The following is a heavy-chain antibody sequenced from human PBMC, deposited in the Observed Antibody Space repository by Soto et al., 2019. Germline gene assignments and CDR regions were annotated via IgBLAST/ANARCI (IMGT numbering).Heavy chain of an antibody. J-gene: IGHJ3*02. CDR3: ARVQIVVVATGAFDI. CDR1: GFTFSSYA. D-gene: IGHD3-22*01. CDR2: ISYDGSNK. V-gene: IGHV3-30-3*01. Sequence: RLGGSLRLSCAASGFTFSSYAMHWVRRAPGKGLEWVAVISYDGSNKYYADSVKGRFTISRDNSKNTLYLQMNSLRAEDTAVYYCARVQIVVVATGAFDIWGQGTMVTVSS.